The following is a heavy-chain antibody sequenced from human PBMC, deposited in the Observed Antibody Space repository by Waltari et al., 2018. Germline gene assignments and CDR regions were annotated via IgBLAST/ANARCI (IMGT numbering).Heavy chain of an antibody. CDR2: IIPIFGTA. D-gene: IGHD4-17*01. CDR1: GGTFSRYA. Sequence: QVQLMQSGAEVKKTGSAVKLYCTASGGTFSRYAISWVRRGPGQGLEWMGEIIPIFGTANYAQKCKGSVTITADESTSTAYMELRSLRSEDTAVYYCARDVRWSNIGYGMDVWGQGTTVTVSS. CDR3: ARDVRWSNIGYGMDV. V-gene: IGHV1-69*01. J-gene: IGHJ6*02.